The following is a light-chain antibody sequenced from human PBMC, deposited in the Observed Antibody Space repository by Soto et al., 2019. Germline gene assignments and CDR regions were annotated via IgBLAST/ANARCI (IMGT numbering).Light chain of an antibody. Sequence: EIVLTQSPGTLSLSPGERATHSCRASHSFSISYLAWYQQKPGQAPRLLIYGASSRATGISDRFSGSGSGTDFTLTISRLEPEDFAVYYCQQYGSSPGAFGQGTKV. CDR3: QQYGSSPGA. J-gene: IGKJ1*01. CDR2: GAS. V-gene: IGKV3-20*01. CDR1: HSFSISY.